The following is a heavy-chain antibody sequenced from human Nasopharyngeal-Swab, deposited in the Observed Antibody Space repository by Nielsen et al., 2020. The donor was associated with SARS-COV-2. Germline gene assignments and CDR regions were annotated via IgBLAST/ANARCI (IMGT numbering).Heavy chain of an antibody. Sequence: GESLKILCAASGFTFSSYAMSWVRQARGKGLEWVSAISGSGGSTYYAEPVKGRFTISRDNSKNTLYLQMNRLGAEDTAVYYSAKDPDGDYGGNWFDPWGQGTLVTVSS. V-gene: IGHV3-23*01. D-gene: IGHD4-17*01. J-gene: IGHJ5*02. CDR1: GFTFSSYA. CDR3: AKDPDGDYGGNWFDP. CDR2: ISGSGGST.